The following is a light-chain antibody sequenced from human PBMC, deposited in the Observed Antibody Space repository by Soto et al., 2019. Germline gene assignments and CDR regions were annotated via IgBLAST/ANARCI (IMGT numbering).Light chain of an antibody. CDR3: QQRSSWPN. Sequence: EVMLTQSPATLSLSPGARATLSCRASQSVSDYLAWYQQKPGQAPRLLIYRASTRATDIPARFSGSGSGTDFTLTINSLEPEDFAVYYCQQRSSWPNFGQGTRLEIK. CDR2: RAS. J-gene: IGKJ5*01. V-gene: IGKV3-11*01. CDR1: QSVSDY.